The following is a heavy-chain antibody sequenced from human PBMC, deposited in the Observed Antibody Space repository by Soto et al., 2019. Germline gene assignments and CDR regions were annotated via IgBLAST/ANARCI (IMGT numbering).Heavy chain of an antibody. Sequence: QVQLVQSGAEVKKPGASVKVSCKASGYTFTSYGISWVRQAPGQGLEWMGWSSAYNGNTNYAQKLQGRVTMTTDTSTSTAYIELRGLRSDDTAVYFFARISTPPIPGHWGQGTLVTVSS. CDR3: ARISTPPIPGH. D-gene: IGHD2-21*01. CDR2: SSAYNGNT. CDR1: GYTFTSYG. J-gene: IGHJ4*02. V-gene: IGHV1-18*01.